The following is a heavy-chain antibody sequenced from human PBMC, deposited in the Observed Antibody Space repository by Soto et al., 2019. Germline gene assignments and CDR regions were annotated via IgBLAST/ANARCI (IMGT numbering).Heavy chain of an antibody. D-gene: IGHD4-17*01. CDR3: ARAADDYLNFQH. CDR1: GGSVSSGGYS. V-gene: IGHV4-30-2*01. CDR2: IYHSGST. Sequence: SETLSLTCAVSGGSVSSGGYSWSWIRQPPGKGLEWIGYIYHSGSTYYNPSLKSRVTIPVDRSKNQFSLKLSSVTAADTAVYYCARAADDYLNFQHWGQGTLVTVSS. J-gene: IGHJ1*01.